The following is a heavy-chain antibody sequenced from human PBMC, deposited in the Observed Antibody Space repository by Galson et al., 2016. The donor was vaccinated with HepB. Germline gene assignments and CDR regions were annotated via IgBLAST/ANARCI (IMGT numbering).Heavy chain of an antibody. CDR3: ARTIWSGYYTDLDY. Sequence: PTQTLTLTCSFSGFSLTTTETCVSWIRQPPGKALQWLARIDWEGDTYYTPSLKASLSISKDTSGNQVVLTMTNMDPVDTATYYCARTIWSGYYTDLDYWGQGVVVTVSS. V-gene: IGHV2-70*11. CDR2: IDWEGDT. J-gene: IGHJ4*02. CDR1: GFSLTTTETC. D-gene: IGHD3-3*01.